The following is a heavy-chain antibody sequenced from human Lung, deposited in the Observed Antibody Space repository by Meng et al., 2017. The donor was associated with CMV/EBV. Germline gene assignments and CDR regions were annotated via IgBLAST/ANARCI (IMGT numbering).Heavy chain of an antibody. J-gene: IGHJ4*02. Sequence: QRGQWGQEVEKPGAAVKISCTASGYGFAAYYRRGVRRAPGQGLEWVGWLNPDTGATNSAPMFQGRVTIPRDTSISKMSMEMTSLTSEDTAVYYCARDPYGGNSGDFDYWGQGSLVTVSS. D-gene: IGHD4-23*01. CDR2: LNPDTGAT. CDR1: GYGFAAYY. CDR3: ARDPYGGNSGDFDY. V-gene: IGHV1-2*02.